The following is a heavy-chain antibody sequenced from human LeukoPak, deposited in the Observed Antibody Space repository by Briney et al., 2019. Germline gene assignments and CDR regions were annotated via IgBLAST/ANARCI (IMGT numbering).Heavy chain of an antibody. V-gene: IGHV3-23*01. CDR3: ARDPPSVAGTFDS. Sequence: EGSLRLSCAASGFTFSSCGMNWVRQAPGKGLEWVSGISYSGGSTYYADSVKGRFTISRDNSKNTLYLQMNSLRAEDTAVYYCARDPPSVAGTFDSWGQGTLVTAAS. CDR2: ISYSGGST. J-gene: IGHJ4*02. CDR1: GFTFSSCG. D-gene: IGHD6-19*01.